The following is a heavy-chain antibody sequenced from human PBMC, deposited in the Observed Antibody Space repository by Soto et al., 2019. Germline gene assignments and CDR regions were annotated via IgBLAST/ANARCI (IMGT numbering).Heavy chain of an antibody. CDR2: INSDGSST. J-gene: IGHJ4*02. D-gene: IGHD3-9*01. V-gene: IGHV3-74*01. CDR1: GFTFSSYW. Sequence: GESLKISCAASGFTFSSYWMHWVRQAPGKGLVWVSRINSDGSSTSYADSVKGRFTISRDNAKNTLYLQMNSLRAEDTAVYYCARDDYDILTGYYNFDYWGQGTLVTVSS. CDR3: ARDDYDILTGYYNFDY.